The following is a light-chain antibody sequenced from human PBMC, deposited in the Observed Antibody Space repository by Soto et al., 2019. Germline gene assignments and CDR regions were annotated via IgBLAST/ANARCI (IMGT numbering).Light chain of an antibody. Sequence: QLVLTQSPSASASLGASVKLTCTLTSGHSIYAIAWHQQQPEKGPRFLMKLNNDGSHTKGDGIPDRFSGSSSGAEWYLTISSLQSEDEADYYCMCYAGGNNWVFGGGTKVTVL. J-gene: IGLJ3*02. V-gene: IGLV4-69*01. CDR2: LNNDGSH. CDR3: MCYAGGNNWV. CDR1: SGHSIYA.